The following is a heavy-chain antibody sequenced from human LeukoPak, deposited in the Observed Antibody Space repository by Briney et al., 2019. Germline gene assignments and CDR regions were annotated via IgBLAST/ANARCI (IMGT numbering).Heavy chain of an antibody. CDR3: AKDRYTYGTEYFDY. CDR2: ISYDGSNN. J-gene: IGHJ4*02. CDR1: GFAFSSYG. D-gene: IGHD5-18*01. V-gene: IGHV3-30*18. Sequence: GGSLRLSCAASGFAFSSYGMHWVRQAPGKGLEWVALISYDGSNNYYADSVKGRFTISRDNSKNTLYLQMNSLRAEDTAVYYCAKDRYTYGTEYFDYWGQGTLVTVSS.